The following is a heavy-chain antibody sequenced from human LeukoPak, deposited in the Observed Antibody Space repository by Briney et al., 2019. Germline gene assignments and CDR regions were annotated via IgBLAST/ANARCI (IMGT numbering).Heavy chain of an antibody. CDR2: IIPIFGTA. J-gene: IGHJ4*02. V-gene: IGHV1-69*05. D-gene: IGHD4-17*01. CDR3: ARGPPWGDYVPFGYYFDY. Sequence: SVKVSCKASGGTFSSYAISWVRQAPGQGLEWMGGIIPIFGTANYAQRFQGRVTITTDESTSTAYMELSSLRSEDTAVYYCARGPPWGDYVPFGYYFDYWGQGTLFTVSS. CDR1: GGTFSSYA.